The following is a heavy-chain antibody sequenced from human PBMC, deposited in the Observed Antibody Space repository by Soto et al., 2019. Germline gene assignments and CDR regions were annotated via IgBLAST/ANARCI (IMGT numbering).Heavy chain of an antibody. CDR2: ISSSSSYI. J-gene: IGHJ5*02. Sequence: GGSLRLSCAASGFTFSSYSMNWVRQAPGRGLEWVSSISSSSSYIYYADSVKGRFTISRDNAKNSLYLQMNSLRAEDTAVYYCARMLSGSYGFDPWGQGTLVTVSS. CDR1: GFTFSSYS. D-gene: IGHD3-10*01. V-gene: IGHV3-21*01. CDR3: ARMLSGSYGFDP.